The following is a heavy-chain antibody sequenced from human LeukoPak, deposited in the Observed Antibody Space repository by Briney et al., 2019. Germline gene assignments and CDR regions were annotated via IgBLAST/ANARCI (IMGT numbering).Heavy chain of an antibody. D-gene: IGHD4-17*01. CDR1: GFTFSSYG. CDR2: ISYDGSNK. CDR3: AGDPPYGDYYYYYGMDV. J-gene: IGHJ6*02. V-gene: IGHV3-30*03. Sequence: PGRSLRLSCAASGFTFSSYGMHWVRQAPGKGLEWVAVISYDGSNKYYADSVKGRFTISRDNSKNTLYLQMNSLRAEDTAVYYCAGDPPYGDYYYYYGMDVWGQGTTVTVSS.